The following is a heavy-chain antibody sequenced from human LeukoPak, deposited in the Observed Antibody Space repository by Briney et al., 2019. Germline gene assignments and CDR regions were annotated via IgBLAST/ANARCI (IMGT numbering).Heavy chain of an antibody. J-gene: IGHJ6*02. CDR3: ARVHCSGGSCQTYYYYDMDV. V-gene: IGHV7-4-1*02. CDR2: INTNTGNP. Sequence: ASVKVSCKASGYTFTNYAMNWVRQAPGQGLEWMGWINTNTGNPTYAQGFTGRLVFSLDTSVSTAYLQISSLKAKDTAVYYCARVHCSGGSCQTYYYYDMDVWGQGTTVTVSS. D-gene: IGHD2-15*01. CDR1: GYTFTNYA.